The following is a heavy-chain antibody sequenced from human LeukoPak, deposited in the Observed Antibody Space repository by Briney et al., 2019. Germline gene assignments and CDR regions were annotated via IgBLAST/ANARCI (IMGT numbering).Heavy chain of an antibody. CDR1: GGSTSNYY. Sequence: SETLSLTCTVSGGSTSNYYWSWIRQPPGKGLEWIGYIYYSGSTNYNPSLKSRVTISVDTSKNQFSLKLSSVTAADTAVYYCARGNYDFWSGHVEIDYWGQGTLVTVSS. CDR2: IYYSGST. D-gene: IGHD3-3*01. CDR3: ARGNYDFWSGHVEIDY. J-gene: IGHJ4*02. V-gene: IGHV4-59*01.